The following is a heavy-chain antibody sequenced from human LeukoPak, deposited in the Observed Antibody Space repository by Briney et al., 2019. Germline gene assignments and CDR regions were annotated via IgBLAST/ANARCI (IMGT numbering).Heavy chain of an antibody. J-gene: IGHJ4*02. CDR2: ISGSGGST. CDR3: AKAANYGGNSRWY. V-gene: IGHV3-23*01. CDR1: GFTFSDYY. Sequence: GGSLRLSCAASGFTFSDYYMSWVRQAPGKGLEWVSAISGSGGSTYYADSVKGRFTISRDNSKNTLYLQMNSLRAEDTAVYYCAKAANYGGNSRWYWGQGTLVTVSS. D-gene: IGHD4-23*01.